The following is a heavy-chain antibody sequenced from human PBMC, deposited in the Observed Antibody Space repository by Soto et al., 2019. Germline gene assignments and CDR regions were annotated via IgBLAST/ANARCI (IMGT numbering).Heavy chain of an antibody. J-gene: IGHJ6*02. CDR3: ASGVRAVASTRWAGIYGMDV. V-gene: IGHV1-18*01. Sequence: QVQLVQSGAEVKKPGASVKVSCKASGYTFTSYGISWVRQAPGQGLEWMGWISAYNGNTNYAQKLQGRVTMTTDTSTSTAYMELRSLRSDDPAVYYCASGVRAVASTRWAGIYGMDVWGQGTTVTVSS. D-gene: IGHD6-19*01. CDR1: GYTFTSYG. CDR2: ISAYNGNT.